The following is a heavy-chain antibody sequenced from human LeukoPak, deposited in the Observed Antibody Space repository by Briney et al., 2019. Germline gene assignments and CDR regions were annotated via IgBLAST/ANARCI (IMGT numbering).Heavy chain of an antibody. Sequence: SETLSLTCTVSGGSISTYYWNWLRQPPGKGLEWIGFIYYSGSTNYNPSLNSRVTMSVDTSKNQFSLKLSSVTAADTAVYYCVRERRDAYNPRGDDAFDIWGQGTMVTVSS. CDR3: VRERRDAYNPRGDDAFDI. CDR2: IYYSGST. V-gene: IGHV4-59*01. CDR1: GGSISTYY. J-gene: IGHJ3*02. D-gene: IGHD5-24*01.